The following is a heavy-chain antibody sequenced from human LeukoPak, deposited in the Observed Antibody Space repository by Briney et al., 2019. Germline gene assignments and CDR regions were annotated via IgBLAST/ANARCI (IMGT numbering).Heavy chain of an antibody. Sequence: GGSLRLSCAASGFTFDDYGMSWVRQAPGKGLEWVSGINWNGGSTVYADSVKGRFTISRDNAKNSLYLQMNSLRAEDTALYYCARVVGSPLRYYYYYMDVWGKGTTVTVSS. CDR3: ARVVGSPLRYYYYYMDV. CDR1: GFTFDDYG. D-gene: IGHD3-10*01. V-gene: IGHV3-20*04. CDR2: INWNGGST. J-gene: IGHJ6*03.